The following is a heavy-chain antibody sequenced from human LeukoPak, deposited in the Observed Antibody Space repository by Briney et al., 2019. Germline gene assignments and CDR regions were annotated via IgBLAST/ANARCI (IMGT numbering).Heavy chain of an antibody. CDR1: GFTFSSYG. V-gene: IGHV3-30*18. Sequence: PGGSLRLSCAASGFTFSSYGMHWVRQAPGKGLEWVAVISYDGSNKYYADSVKGRFTISRDNSKNTLYLQMNSLRAEDTAVYYCAKALDMVRGVIYYYYGMDVWGQGTTVTVSS. CDR2: ISYDGSNK. J-gene: IGHJ6*02. CDR3: AKALDMVRGVIYYYYGMDV. D-gene: IGHD3-10*01.